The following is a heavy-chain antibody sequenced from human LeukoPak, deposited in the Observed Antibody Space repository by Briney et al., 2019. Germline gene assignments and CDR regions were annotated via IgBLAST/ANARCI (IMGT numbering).Heavy chain of an antibody. CDR1: GIAFSSHA. J-gene: IGHJ4*02. V-gene: IGHV3-23*01. CDR3: AKSDCSSMHCRHIDY. D-gene: IGHD2-2*01. CDR2: ISGSGDNT. Sequence: GGSLRLSCAASGIAFSSHAMSWVRQAPGKGLEWVSSISGSGDNTYHADSVKGRFTISRDNSKNTLYLQMNSLRAEDTAVYYSAKSDCSSMHCRHIDYWGQGTLVTVSS.